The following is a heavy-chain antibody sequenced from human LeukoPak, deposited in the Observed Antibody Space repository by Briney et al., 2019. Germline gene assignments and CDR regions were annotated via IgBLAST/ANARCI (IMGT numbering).Heavy chain of an antibody. CDR1: VLTFSSYE. J-gene: IGHJ4*02. Sequence: GGSLRLSCAASVLTFSSYEMNWVRQAPGKGLEWVSYISSSGSTIYYADSVKGRFTISRDNAKNSLSLQMNSLRAEDTAVYNCVRASNVYYYDSSGFPFDYWGQGTLVTVSS. D-gene: IGHD3-22*01. CDR2: ISSSGSTI. CDR3: VRASNVYYYDSSGFPFDY. V-gene: IGHV3-48*03.